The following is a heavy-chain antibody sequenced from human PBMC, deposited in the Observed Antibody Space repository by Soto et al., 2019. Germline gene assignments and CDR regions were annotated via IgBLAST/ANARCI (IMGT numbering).Heavy chain of an antibody. D-gene: IGHD2-15*01. Sequence: ASVKVSCKASGYTFTSYYMHWVRQAPGQGLEWMGIINPSGGSTSYAQKFQGRVTMTRDTSTSTVYMELSSLRSEDTAVYYCARALIGYCSGGSCYYYGMDVWGQGTTVTVSS. V-gene: IGHV1-46*01. J-gene: IGHJ6*02. CDR3: ARALIGYCSGGSCYYYGMDV. CDR1: GYTFTSYY. CDR2: INPSGGST.